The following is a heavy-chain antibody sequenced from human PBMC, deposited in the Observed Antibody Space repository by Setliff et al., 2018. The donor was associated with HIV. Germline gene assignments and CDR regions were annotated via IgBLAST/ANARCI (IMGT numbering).Heavy chain of an antibody. D-gene: IGHD3-22*01. CDR3: ARDRHYYHSGAYGGSRDSFDF. Sequence: SETLSLTCAVSSYSIDSGYYWAWIRQSPGRGPEWIGSVYHGGNTYYNPSLKSRVTISMDTSKNRFSLKLNSVTAADTAVYYCARDRHYYHSGAYGGSRDSFDFWGKGTTVTVSS. J-gene: IGHJ6*04. CDR2: VYHGGNT. V-gene: IGHV4-38-2*02. CDR1: SYSIDSGYY.